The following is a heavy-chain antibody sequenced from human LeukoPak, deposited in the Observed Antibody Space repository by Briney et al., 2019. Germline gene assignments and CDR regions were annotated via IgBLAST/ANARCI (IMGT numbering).Heavy chain of an antibody. CDR1: GFTFSTYS. D-gene: IGHD2-21*01. J-gene: IGHJ4*02. Sequence: GGSLRLSCAASGFTFSTYSMNWVRQAPGKGLEWVSAISDSGNTYHADSVKGRFTISRDSSKNTLFLQMNRLRPEDAAVYYCAKAPVTTCRGAYCYPFDYWGQGTLVTVSS. CDR2: ISDSGNT. V-gene: IGHV3-23*01. CDR3: AKAPVTTCRGAYCYPFDY.